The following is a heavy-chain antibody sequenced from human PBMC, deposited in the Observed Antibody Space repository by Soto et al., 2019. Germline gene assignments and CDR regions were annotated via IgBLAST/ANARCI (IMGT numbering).Heavy chain of an antibody. D-gene: IGHD3-22*01. CDR2: IIPTFGTA. V-gene: IGHV1-69*12. CDR1: GGTFSSYA. J-gene: IGHJ3*02. CDR3: ARAITMIVVVITPGAFDI. Sequence: QVQLVQAGAEVKKPGSSVKVSCKASGGTFSSYAISWVRQAPGQGLEWMGGIIPTFGTANYAQKFQGRVTITADESTSTAYMELSSLRSEDTAVYYCARAITMIVVVITPGAFDIWGQGTMVTVSS.